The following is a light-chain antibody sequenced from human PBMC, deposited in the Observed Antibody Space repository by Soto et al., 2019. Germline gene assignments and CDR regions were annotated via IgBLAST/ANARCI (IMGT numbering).Light chain of an antibody. CDR3: QSYDSSLSAWV. Sequence: QSVLTQPPSVSGAPGQRVSISCTGSTSNIGAPYDVHWYQQLPGTAPKLLVYGNINRPSRVPDRFSGSKSDTSASLVITGLQAEDEADYYCQSYDSSLSAWVFGGGTKLTVL. CDR2: GNI. J-gene: IGLJ3*02. CDR1: TSNIGAPYD. V-gene: IGLV1-40*01.